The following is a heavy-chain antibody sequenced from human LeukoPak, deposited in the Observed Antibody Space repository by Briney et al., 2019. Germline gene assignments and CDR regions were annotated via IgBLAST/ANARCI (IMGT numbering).Heavy chain of an antibody. CDR1: GGSFSGYY. CDR3: ASHYASSSYFDY. V-gene: IGHV4-34*01. Sequence: SETLSLTCAVYGGSFSGYYWSWIRQPPGKGLEWIGEINHSGSTNYNPSLKSRVTISVDTSKNQFSLKLSSVTAADTAVYYCASHYASSSYFDYWGQGTLVTVSS. D-gene: IGHD3-22*01. J-gene: IGHJ4*02. CDR2: INHSGST.